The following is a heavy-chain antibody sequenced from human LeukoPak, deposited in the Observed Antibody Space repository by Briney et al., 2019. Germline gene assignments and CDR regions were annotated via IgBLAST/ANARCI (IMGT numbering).Heavy chain of an antibody. CDR3: ARSPTSWYFDY. Sequence: GGSLRLSCAASRFTFSNYGMHWVRQAPGKGLEWVAFIRYDGSHKFYADSVKGRFTISRDNSKNTLYLQMNSLRPEDTSVYYCARSPTSWYFDYWGQGTLVTVSS. V-gene: IGHV3-30*02. CDR2: IRYDGSHK. CDR1: RFTFSNYG. D-gene: IGHD2-2*01. J-gene: IGHJ4*02.